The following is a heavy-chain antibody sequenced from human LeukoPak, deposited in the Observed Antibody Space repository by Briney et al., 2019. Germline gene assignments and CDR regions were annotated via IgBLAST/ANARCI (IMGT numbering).Heavy chain of an antibody. V-gene: IGHV4-39*01. D-gene: IGHD3-9*01. CDR2: IYYSGTT. J-gene: IGHJ3*02. Sequence: PSETLSLTCTVSGGSISSSSYHWGWIRQPPGKGLEWIGSIYYSGTTYYNPSLKSRVTISVDTSKNQFSLKLSSVTAADTAVYYCARHGSLIRYFDFPDAFDIWGRGTMVTVSS. CDR3: ARHGSLIRYFDFPDAFDI. CDR1: GGSISSSSYH.